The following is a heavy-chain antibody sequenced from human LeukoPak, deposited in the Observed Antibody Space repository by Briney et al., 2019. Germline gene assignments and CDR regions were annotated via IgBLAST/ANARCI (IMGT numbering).Heavy chain of an antibody. V-gene: IGHV3-23*01. D-gene: IGHD1-1*01. J-gene: IGHJ4*02. CDR3: ATTKQARRYFDY. CDR2: ISGSGGST. Sequence: GGSLRLSCAASGFTFSSYAMSWVRQAPGKGLEWVSAISGSGGSTYYADSVRGRFTISRDNSKNTLYLQMNTLRAEDTAVYYCATTKQARRYFDYWGQVTLVTVSS. CDR1: GFTFSSYA.